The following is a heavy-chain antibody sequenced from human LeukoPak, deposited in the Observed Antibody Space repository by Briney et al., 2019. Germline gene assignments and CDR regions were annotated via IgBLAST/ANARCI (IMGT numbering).Heavy chain of an antibody. Sequence: PSETLSLTCTVSGGSISSYYWSWIRQPAGKGLEWIWRIYTSGSTNYNPSLKSRVTMSVDTSKNQFSLKLSSVTAADTAVYYCARDWLGYCSSTSCYTTPNWFDPWGQGTRVTVSS. D-gene: IGHD2-2*01. CDR1: GGSISSYY. CDR3: ARDWLGYCSSTSCYTTPNWFDP. CDR2: IYTSGST. V-gene: IGHV4-4*07. J-gene: IGHJ5*01.